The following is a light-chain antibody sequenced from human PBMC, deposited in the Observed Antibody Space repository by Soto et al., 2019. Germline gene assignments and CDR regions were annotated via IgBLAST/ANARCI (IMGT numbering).Light chain of an antibody. J-gene: IGKJ5*01. CDR1: QSVSSN. CDR3: QQYNNWPIT. Sequence: EIVMTQSPATLSVSPGERATLSCRASQSVSSNLAWYQQKPGQAPRLLIYGASSRATGIPASFSGSGSGTDFTLTISSLQSEDFAVYYCQQYNNWPITFGQGTRLEIK. CDR2: GAS. V-gene: IGKV3-15*01.